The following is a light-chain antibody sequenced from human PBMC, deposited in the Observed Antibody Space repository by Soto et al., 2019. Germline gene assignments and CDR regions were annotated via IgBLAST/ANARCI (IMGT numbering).Light chain of an antibody. Sequence: QSVLTQPASVSGSPGQSITISCTGTSSDVGGYNYVSWYQQHPGKAPKLMIYEVSNRPSGVSNRFSGSKSGNTASLTISGLQAEDEADYYCISYTSSSTHVFGEGTKLTVL. CDR2: EVS. J-gene: IGLJ2*01. CDR3: ISYTSSSTHV. CDR1: SSDVGGYNY. V-gene: IGLV2-14*01.